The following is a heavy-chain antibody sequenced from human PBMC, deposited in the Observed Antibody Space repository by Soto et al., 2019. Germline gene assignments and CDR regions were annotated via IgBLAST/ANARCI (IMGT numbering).Heavy chain of an antibody. Sequence: GGSLRLSCAASGFTFSSYAMSWVRQAPGKGLEWVSAISGSGGSTYYADSVKGRFTISRDNSKNTLYLQMNSLRAEDTAVYYCAKGGCSGGSCYATVYYYYYMAVWGKGTTVTVSS. D-gene: IGHD2-15*01. CDR3: AKGGCSGGSCYATVYYYYYMAV. J-gene: IGHJ6*03. CDR1: GFTFSSYA. CDR2: ISGSGGST. V-gene: IGHV3-23*01.